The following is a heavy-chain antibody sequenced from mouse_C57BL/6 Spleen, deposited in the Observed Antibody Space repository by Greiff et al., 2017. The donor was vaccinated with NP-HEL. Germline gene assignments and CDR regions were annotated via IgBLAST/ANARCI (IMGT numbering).Heavy chain of an antibody. CDR3: ARDYDGYY. CDR2: IDPSDSYT. V-gene: IGHV1-69*01. CDR1: GYTFTSYW. J-gene: IGHJ3*01. Sequence: QVQLKQSGAELVMPGASVKLSCKASGYTFTSYWMHWVKQRPGQGLEWIGEIDPSDSYTNYNQKFKGKSTLTVDKSSSTAYMQLSSLTSEDSAVYYCARDYDGYYWGQGTLVTVSA. D-gene: IGHD2-3*01.